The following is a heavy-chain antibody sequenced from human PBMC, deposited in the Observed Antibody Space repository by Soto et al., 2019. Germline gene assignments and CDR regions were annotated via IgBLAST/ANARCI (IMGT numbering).Heavy chain of an antibody. Sequence: GGPLRLSCAASGFAFSDYYMTWIRQAPGKGLEWVSYISSSGTTIYYADSVKGRFTISRDNAKNSLFLQMNSLRAEDTAVYYCARGTLNGASFGYWGQGTLVTVSS. CDR3: ARGTLNGASFGY. V-gene: IGHV3-11*01. CDR1: GFAFSDYY. J-gene: IGHJ4*02. CDR2: ISSSGTTI. D-gene: IGHD2-8*01.